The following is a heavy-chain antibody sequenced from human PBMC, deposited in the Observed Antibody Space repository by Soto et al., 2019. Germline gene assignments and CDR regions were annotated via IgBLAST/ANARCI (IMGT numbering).Heavy chain of an antibody. D-gene: IGHD3-10*01. J-gene: IGHJ5*02. V-gene: IGHV4-59*01. CDR1: GGSITNCL. CDR3: ARVYGSGSLTNWFDP. CDR2: IYYSGTT. Sequence: SETLSLTCTVSGGSITNCLWSWIRQSPGKGLEWIGYIYYSGTTNYNPSLMSRVTISVDTSKNHFSLKLTSVTAADTAVYYCARVYGSGSLTNWFDPWGRGTLVTVSS.